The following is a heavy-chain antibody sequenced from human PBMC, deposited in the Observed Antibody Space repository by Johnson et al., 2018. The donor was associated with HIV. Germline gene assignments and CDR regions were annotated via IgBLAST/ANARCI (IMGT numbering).Heavy chain of an antibody. CDR2: IYSGGST. CDR3: AKAPYGSGIRPGAFDI. J-gene: IGHJ3*02. D-gene: IGHD3-10*01. V-gene: IGHV3-NL1*01. CDR1: GFTFSSYA. Sequence: QVQLVESGGGLVQPGGSLRLSCAASGFTFSSYAMHWVRQAPGKGLEWVSLIYSGGSTYYAGSVKGRFTISRDNSKTTLYLQMNSLRAEDTAVYYCAKAPYGSGIRPGAFDIWGQGTMVTVSS.